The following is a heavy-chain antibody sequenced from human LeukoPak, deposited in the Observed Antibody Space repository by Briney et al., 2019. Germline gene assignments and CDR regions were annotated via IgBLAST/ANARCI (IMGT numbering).Heavy chain of an antibody. D-gene: IGHD2-2*01. CDR1: GYTFTNYH. CDR3: ARGRRCSSTSCYDFDY. CDR2: INLHSADT. Sequence: ASVKVSCRASGYTFTNYHMHWVRQAPGQGLEWMGWINLHSADTNYAQKFQGRVTMTRDTSIRTAYMELNSLKSDDTAVYYCARGRRCSSTSCYDFDYWGQGTLVTVSS. V-gene: IGHV1-2*02. J-gene: IGHJ4*02.